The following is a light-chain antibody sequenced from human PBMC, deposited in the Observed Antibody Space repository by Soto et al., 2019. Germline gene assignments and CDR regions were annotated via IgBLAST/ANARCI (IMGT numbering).Light chain of an antibody. CDR1: RSNIGAGYG. V-gene: IGLV1-40*01. CDR3: QSYDTRLSGPVV. J-gene: IGLJ2*01. Sequence: QSVLTQPPSVSGAPGQRVTISCTGSRSNIGAGYGVHWYQRLPGAAPKLLIYGNKNRPSGVPDRFSGSKSGTSASLVITDLQTEDEADYYCQSYDTRLSGPVVFGGGTKLTVL. CDR2: GNK.